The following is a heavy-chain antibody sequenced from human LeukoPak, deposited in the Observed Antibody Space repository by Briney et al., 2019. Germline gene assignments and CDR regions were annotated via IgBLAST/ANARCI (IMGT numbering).Heavy chain of an antibody. CDR1: GYTFTSFY. V-gene: IGHV1-2*02. CDR3: GTLLSNGPFDY. CDR2: IYPNSGAT. J-gene: IGHJ4*02. Sequence: APVKVSCKASGYTFTSFYMHWVRQAPGPGLEWMGWIYPNSGATKYAQKFQGRVTMTRDTSISTAYMELRGLRSDDTAVYYCGTLLSNGPFDYWGQGSLVTVSS.